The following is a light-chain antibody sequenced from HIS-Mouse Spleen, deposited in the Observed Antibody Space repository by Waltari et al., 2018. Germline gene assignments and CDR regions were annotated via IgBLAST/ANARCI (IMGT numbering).Light chain of an antibody. Sequence: QSVLTQPPSVSGAPGQRVTISCTGSSSNIGAGTAPKLLLYGNSNRPSGVPDRFSGSKSGTSASLAITGLQAEDEADYYCQSYDSSLSGVVFGGGTKLTVL. J-gene: IGLJ2*01. CDR1: SSNIGAG. V-gene: IGLV1-40*01. CDR3: QSYDSSLSGVV. CDR2: GNS.